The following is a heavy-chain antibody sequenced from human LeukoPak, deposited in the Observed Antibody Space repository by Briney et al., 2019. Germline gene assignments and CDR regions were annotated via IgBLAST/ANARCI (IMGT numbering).Heavy chain of an antibody. CDR3: ATEGGDTPLRAVYDCFDI. D-gene: IGHD3-10*01. CDR2: ISESGRTM. J-gene: IGHJ3*02. V-gene: IGHV3-48*03. Sequence: GGSLRLSCAASGFTLSSYEMNWVRQAPGKGLEWISYISESGRTMYYAASVKGRFTISRDSAKNSLYLQMNGLRAEDTAVYYFATEGGDTPLRAVYDCFDIWGQGTVVVVS. CDR1: GFTLSSYE.